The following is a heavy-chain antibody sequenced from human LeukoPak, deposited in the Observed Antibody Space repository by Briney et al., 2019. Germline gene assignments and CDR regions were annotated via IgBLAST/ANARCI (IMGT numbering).Heavy chain of an antibody. CDR1: GYSFTSYW. CDR2: IYPGDPDT. V-gene: IGHV5-51*01. J-gene: IGHJ3*02. CDR3: ARQREYYYDSSGLSAAFDI. D-gene: IGHD3-22*01. Sequence: GESLKISCKGSGYSFTSYWIGWVRQMPGKGLEWMGIIYPGDPDTRYSPSFQGQVTISADKSISTAYLQWSSLKASDTAMYYCARQREYYYDSSGLSAAFDIWGQGTMVTVSS.